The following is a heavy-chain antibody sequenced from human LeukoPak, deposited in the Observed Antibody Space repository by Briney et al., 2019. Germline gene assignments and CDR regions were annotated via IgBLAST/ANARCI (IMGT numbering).Heavy chain of an antibody. Sequence: GGSLRLSCAASGFSFSSYWMSWVRQAPGKGLEWVAFIRYDGSNKYYADSVKGRFTISRDNSKNTLYLQMNSLRAEDTAVYYCAKDNPSRYCSSTSCYQRYFDLWGRGTLVTVSS. CDR1: GFSFSSYW. V-gene: IGHV3-30*02. J-gene: IGHJ2*01. D-gene: IGHD2-2*01. CDR2: IRYDGSNK. CDR3: AKDNPSRYCSSTSCYQRYFDL.